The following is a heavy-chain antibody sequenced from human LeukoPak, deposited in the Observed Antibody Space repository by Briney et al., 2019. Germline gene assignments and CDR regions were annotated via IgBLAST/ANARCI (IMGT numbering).Heavy chain of an antibody. D-gene: IGHD3-22*01. Sequence: SETLSLTCTVSGGSVSSGSYYWSWIRQPPGKGLEWIGYIYYSGSTNYNPSLKSRVTISVDTSKNQFSLKLSSVTAADTAVYYCARGATYYYDSSGYYFDYWGQGTLVTVSS. CDR3: ARGATYYYDSSGYYFDY. CDR2: IYYSGST. J-gene: IGHJ4*02. CDR1: GGSVSSGSYY. V-gene: IGHV4-61*01.